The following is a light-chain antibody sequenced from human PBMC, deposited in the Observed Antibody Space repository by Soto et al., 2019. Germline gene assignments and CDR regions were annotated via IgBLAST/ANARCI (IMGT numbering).Light chain of an antibody. J-gene: IGLJ1*01. CDR3: CSHAGRNTFV. CDR1: SSDVGPYNL. V-gene: IGLV2-23*02. Sequence: QSVLTQSASVSGSPGQSITISCTGTSSDVGPYNLVSWYQQHPGKAPKLIIYEVSERPSGVSNRFSGSKSGNTASLTISGLQADDEADYYCCSHAGRNTFVFGLGTKLTVL. CDR2: EVS.